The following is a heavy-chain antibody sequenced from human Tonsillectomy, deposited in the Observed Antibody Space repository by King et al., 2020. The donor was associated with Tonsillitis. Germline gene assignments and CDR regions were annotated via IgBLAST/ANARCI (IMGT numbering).Heavy chain of an antibody. D-gene: IGHD1-26*01. Sequence: QLQESGPGVVKPSETLSLTCTVSGGSISSSDHYWAWIRQPPGKGLEWIGIIAYTGAIFYNPSLKSRITISGGTSENRFSLKLSSVTAADTAVYFCAGYVSGTFDYWGRGALVTVSS. V-gene: IGHV4-39*01. CDR3: AGYVSGTFDY. J-gene: IGHJ4*02. CDR2: IAYTGAI. CDR1: GGSISSSDHY.